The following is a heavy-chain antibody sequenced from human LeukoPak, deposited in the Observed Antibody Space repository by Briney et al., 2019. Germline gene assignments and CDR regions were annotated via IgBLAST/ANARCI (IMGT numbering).Heavy chain of an antibody. V-gene: IGHV1-2*02. CDR3: ARLLQSGYDSTYYTDV. J-gene: IGHJ6*03. CDR1: RYTFTGYY. D-gene: IGHD5-12*01. CDR2: INPNSGDT. Sequence: ASVKVSCKASRYTFTGYYMHWVRQAPGQGLEWMGWINPNSGDTNYAQRFQGRVTMTRDTSISTAYMELSRLRSGDTAVYYCARLLQSGYDSTYYTDVWGKGTTVNISS.